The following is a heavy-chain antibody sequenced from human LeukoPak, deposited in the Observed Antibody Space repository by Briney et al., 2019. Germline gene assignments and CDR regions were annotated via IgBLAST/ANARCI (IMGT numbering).Heavy chain of an antibody. V-gene: IGHV4-34*01. Sequence: SETLSLTCAVYGGSFSGYYWSWIRQPPGKGLEWIGEINHSGSTNYNPSLKSRVTISVDTSKNQFSLKLSSVTAADTAVYYCARALNWNDIFGLGYWSQGTLVTVSS. CDR2: INHSGST. CDR3: ARALNWNDIFGLGY. CDR1: GGSFSGYY. D-gene: IGHD1-1*01. J-gene: IGHJ4*02.